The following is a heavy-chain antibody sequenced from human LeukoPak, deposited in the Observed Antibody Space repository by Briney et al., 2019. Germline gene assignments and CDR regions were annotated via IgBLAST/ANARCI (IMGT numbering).Heavy chain of an antibody. CDR3: ASYSGYDIFDY. CDR2: IYYSGST. V-gene: IGHV4-30-4*01. CDR1: GGSISSGDYY. J-gene: IGHJ4*02. D-gene: IGHD5-12*01. Sequence: PSQTLSLTYTVSGGSISSGDYYWSWIRQPPGKRLEWIGYIYYSGSTYYNPSLKSRVTISVDTSKNQFSLKLSSVTAADTAVYYCASYSGYDIFDYWGQGTLVTVSS.